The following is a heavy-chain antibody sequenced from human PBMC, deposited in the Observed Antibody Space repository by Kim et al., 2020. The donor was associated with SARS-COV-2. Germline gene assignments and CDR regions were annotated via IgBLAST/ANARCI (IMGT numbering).Heavy chain of an antibody. D-gene: IGHD3-10*01. V-gene: IGHV3-48*01. CDR3: ARRGYYGSGTYNWFDP. Sequence: KGRFTTSRDNAKNSLYLQMNSLRAEDTAVYYCARRGYYGSGTYNWFDPWGQGTLVTVSS. J-gene: IGHJ5*02.